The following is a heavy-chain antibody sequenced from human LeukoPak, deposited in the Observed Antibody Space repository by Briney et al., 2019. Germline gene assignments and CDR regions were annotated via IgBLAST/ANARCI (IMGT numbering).Heavy chain of an antibody. Sequence: PGGSLRLSCAASGFTFSSYAMHWVRQAPGKGQEWVAVISYDGSNKYYADSVKGRFTISRDNSKNTLYLQMNSLRAEDTAVYYCARDSTPEGYYDSSGPTSLDPWGQGTLVTVSS. V-gene: IGHV3-30-3*01. J-gene: IGHJ5*02. CDR3: ARDSTPEGYYDSSGPTSLDP. CDR1: GFTFSSYA. CDR2: ISYDGSNK. D-gene: IGHD3-22*01.